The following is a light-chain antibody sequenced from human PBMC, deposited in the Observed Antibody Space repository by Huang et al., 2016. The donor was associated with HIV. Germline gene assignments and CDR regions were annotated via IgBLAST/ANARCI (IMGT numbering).Light chain of an antibody. CDR1: QSVYSSSTSKAY. Sequence: DIIMTQSPDSLAVSLGERATLNCRSSQSVYSSSTSKAYMAWFQQKPGQPPRLLLFWASTSEAGGPDRVSGSGSGTHFTLTSANLEAEDAAIYYCQQYYSSPQTFGQGTRVEVK. J-gene: IGKJ1*01. CDR2: WAS. CDR3: QQYYSSPQT. V-gene: IGKV4-1*01.